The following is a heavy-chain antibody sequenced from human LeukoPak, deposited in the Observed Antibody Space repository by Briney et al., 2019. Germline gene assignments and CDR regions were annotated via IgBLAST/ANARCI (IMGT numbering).Heavy chain of an antibody. J-gene: IGHJ4*02. D-gene: IGHD3-10*01. CDR1: GFTFSSYS. Sequence: GGSLRLSCAASGFTFSSYSMNWVRQAPGKGLEWVSGVNWNSGSIGYADSVKGRFTISRDNAKNSLYLQMNSLRVEDTALYYCVKARYYSGSGSHYDYWGQGTQVTVFS. CDR3: VKARYYSGSGSHYDY. V-gene: IGHV3-9*01. CDR2: VNWNSGSI.